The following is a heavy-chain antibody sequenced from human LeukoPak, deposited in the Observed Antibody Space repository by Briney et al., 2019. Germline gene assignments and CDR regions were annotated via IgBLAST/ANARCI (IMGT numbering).Heavy chain of an antibody. Sequence: GGSLRPSCAASGFTFSDAWMSWVRQAPGKGLEWVGHIKSNTFGGTTDYAAPVKGRFTISRDDSKNTLFLQMDSLKTEDTAVYYCSTEYYGSANFNFWGQGTLVTVSS. CDR3: STEYYGSANFNF. J-gene: IGHJ4*02. D-gene: IGHD3-10*01. CDR2: IKSNTFGGTT. V-gene: IGHV3-15*01. CDR1: GFTFSDAW.